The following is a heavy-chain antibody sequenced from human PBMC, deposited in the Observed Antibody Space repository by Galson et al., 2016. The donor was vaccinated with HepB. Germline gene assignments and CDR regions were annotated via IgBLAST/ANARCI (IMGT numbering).Heavy chain of an antibody. Sequence: SLRLSCAASGFSFSSYGMHWVRHTPGKGLEWVAVISYDGSNKYYADSVKGQFTISRDNSKYTLFLQMDSLRAEDTAVYYCAKDNTIFGVTTYYFDYWGQGTRVTVSS. CDR2: ISYDGSNK. J-gene: IGHJ4*02. V-gene: IGHV3-30*18. D-gene: IGHD3-3*01. CDR3: AKDNTIFGVTTYYFDY. CDR1: GFSFSSYG.